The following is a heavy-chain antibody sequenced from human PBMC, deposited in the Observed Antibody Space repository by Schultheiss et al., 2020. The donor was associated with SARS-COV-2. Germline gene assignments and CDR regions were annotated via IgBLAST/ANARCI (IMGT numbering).Heavy chain of an antibody. CDR2: IYTSGST. CDR1: GGSFSGYY. V-gene: IGHV4-59*10. Sequence: SQTLSLTCAVYGGSFSGYYWSWIRQPPGKGLEWIGRIYTSGSTNYNPSLKSRVTMSVDTSKSQFSLKLSSVTAADTAVYYCARDGGAYAFDIWGQGTMVTVSS. D-gene: IGHD3-16*01. CDR3: ARDGGAYAFDI. J-gene: IGHJ3*02.